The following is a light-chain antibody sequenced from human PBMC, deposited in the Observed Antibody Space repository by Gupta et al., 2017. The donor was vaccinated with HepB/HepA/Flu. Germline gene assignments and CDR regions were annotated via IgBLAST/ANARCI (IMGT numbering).Light chain of an antibody. Sequence: EIVMTQSPATLSVSPGERATLSCRASQSVSSYLAWYQQEPGQAPRLLIYGASTRATGIPARFSGSGSGTEFTLTISSLQPEDFAVYYCQQYNNWPLTFGQGTKVEIK. CDR1: QSVSSY. CDR3: QQYNNWPLT. V-gene: IGKV3-15*01. J-gene: IGKJ1*01. CDR2: GAS.